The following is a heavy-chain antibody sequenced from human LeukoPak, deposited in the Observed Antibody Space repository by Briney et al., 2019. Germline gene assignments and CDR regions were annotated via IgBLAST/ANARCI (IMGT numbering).Heavy chain of an antibody. V-gene: IGHV4-4*07. Sequence: SETLSLTCTVSGGSISSYYWSWIRQPAGKGLEWIGRIYTSGSTNYNPSLKSRVTMSVDTSNNQFSLKLSSVTAADTAVYYCARGGLVAATPYYFDYWGQGTLVTVSS. CDR3: ARGGLVAATPYYFDY. CDR2: IYTSGST. D-gene: IGHD2-15*01. CDR1: GGSISSYY. J-gene: IGHJ4*02.